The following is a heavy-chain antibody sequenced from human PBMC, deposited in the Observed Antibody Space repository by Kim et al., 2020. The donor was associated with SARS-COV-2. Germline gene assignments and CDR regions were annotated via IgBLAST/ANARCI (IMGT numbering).Heavy chain of an antibody. D-gene: IGHD3-22*01. CDR3: ARHGDTYYYDSSGYPAAY. CDR1: GGSISSSSYY. J-gene: IGHJ4*02. Sequence: SETLSLTCTVSGGSISSSSYYWGWIRQPPGKGLEWIGSIYYSGSTYYNPSLKSRVTISVDTSKNQFSLKLSPVAAADTAVYYCARHGDTYYYDSSGYPAAYWGQGTLVTVAA. V-gene: IGHV4-39*01. CDR2: IYYSGST.